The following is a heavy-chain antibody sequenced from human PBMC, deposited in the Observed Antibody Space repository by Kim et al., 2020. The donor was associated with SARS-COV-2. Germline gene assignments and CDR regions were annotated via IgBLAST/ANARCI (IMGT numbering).Heavy chain of an antibody. CDR2: ISYDGSNK. J-gene: IGHJ4*02. CDR3: ARDSKALSPACTFDY. D-gene: IGHD6-13*01. CDR1: GFTFSSYA. Sequence: GGSLRLSCAASGFTFSSYAMHWVRQAPGKGLEWVSGISYDGSNKYYADSVKGRFTISRDNSKNTLYLQMNSLRAEDTAVYYCARDSKALSPACTFDYWGQGTLVTVSS. V-gene: IGHV3-30-3*01.